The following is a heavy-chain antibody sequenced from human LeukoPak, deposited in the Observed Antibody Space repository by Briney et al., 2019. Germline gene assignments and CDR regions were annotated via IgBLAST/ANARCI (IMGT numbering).Heavy chain of an antibody. D-gene: IGHD4-23*01. CDR2: INSDRTSI. CDR1: GFTFSDYW. J-gene: IGHJ4*02. V-gene: IGHV3-74*01. CDR3: ARDRWNFDY. Sequence: GGSLRLSCAASGFTFSDYWMHWVRQAPGKGLVWVSRINSDRTSISYADSVKGRFTISRDNAKNTLYLQMYSLRAEDTAVYYCARDRWNFDYWGQGTLVTVSS.